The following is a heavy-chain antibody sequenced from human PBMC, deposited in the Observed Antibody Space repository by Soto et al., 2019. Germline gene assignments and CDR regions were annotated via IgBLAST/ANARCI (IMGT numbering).Heavy chain of an antibody. D-gene: IGHD3-3*01. J-gene: IGHJ6*02. V-gene: IGHV3-30-3*01. CDR2: VSYDGSKK. Sequence: GGSLRLSSAASGFTFNNYALHWVRQAPGKGLEWVALVSYDGSKKYYAESVKGRFTISRDNSKNTLYLQMNSLRAEDTAVYYCANPFVEWLLSIDYGMDVWGQGTTVTVSS. CDR1: GFTFNNYA. CDR3: ANPFVEWLLSIDYGMDV.